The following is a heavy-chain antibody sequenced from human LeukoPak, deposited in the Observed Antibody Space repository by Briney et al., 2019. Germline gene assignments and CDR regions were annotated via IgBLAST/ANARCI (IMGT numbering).Heavy chain of an antibody. D-gene: IGHD6-19*01. Sequence: GGSLRLSCAASGFTFSSYGMHWVRQAPGKGLEWVAVIWYDGSNKYYADSVKGRFTISRDNSKNTLYLQMSSLRAEDTAVYYCARGTTGSSGWSARDYYYYGMDVWGQGTTVTVSS. J-gene: IGHJ6*02. CDR2: IWYDGSNK. CDR3: ARGTTGSSGWSARDYYYYGMDV. V-gene: IGHV3-33*01. CDR1: GFTFSSYG.